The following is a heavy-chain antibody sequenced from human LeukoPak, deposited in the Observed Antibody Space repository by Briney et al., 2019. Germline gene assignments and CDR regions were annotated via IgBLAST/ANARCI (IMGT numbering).Heavy chain of an antibody. CDR1: GYTFTRYD. Sequence: ASVKVSCKASGYTFTRYDIHWVRQATGQGLEWMGWMNPNSGNTGYAQKFQGRVTMTRNTSISTAYMELSSLRSEDTAVYYCASGPLGIAAAGTWGQGTLVTVSS. V-gene: IGHV1-8*01. J-gene: IGHJ5*02. CDR3: ASGPLGIAAAGT. CDR2: MNPNSGNT. D-gene: IGHD6-13*01.